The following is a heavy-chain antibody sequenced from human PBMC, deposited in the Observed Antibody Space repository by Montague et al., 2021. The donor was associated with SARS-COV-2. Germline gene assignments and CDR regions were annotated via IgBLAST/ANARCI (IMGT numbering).Heavy chain of an antibody. V-gene: IGHV3-21*01. D-gene: IGHD2-2*01. Sequence: SLRLSCAASGFTLSDYSMNWVRQAPGKGLEWVSSISDTGTYIFYADSLRGRLTISRDNAKNSLYLQMDSLRAEDTAVYYCARDLVPAALDGFDVWGQGTMVTVSS. CDR2: ISDTGTYI. J-gene: IGHJ3*01. CDR3: ARDLVPAALDGFDV. CDR1: GFTLSDYS.